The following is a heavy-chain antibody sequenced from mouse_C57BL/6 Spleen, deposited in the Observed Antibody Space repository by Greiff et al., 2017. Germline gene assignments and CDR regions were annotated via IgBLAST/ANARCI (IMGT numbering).Heavy chain of an antibody. CDR2: IYPRSGNT. Sequence: VQLQQSGADLARPGASVKLSCTASGYTFTSYGISWVKQRTGQGLEWIGEIYPRSGNTYYNEKFKGKATLTADKSSSTAYMELRSLTSEDSAVYFCARDYYDYEYYAMDYWGQGTSVTVSS. J-gene: IGHJ4*01. CDR1: GYTFTSYG. CDR3: ARDYYDYEYYAMDY. V-gene: IGHV1-81*01. D-gene: IGHD2-4*01.